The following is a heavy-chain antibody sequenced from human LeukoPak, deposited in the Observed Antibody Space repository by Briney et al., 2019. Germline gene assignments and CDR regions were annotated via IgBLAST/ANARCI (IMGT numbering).Heavy chain of an antibody. CDR2: ISSSGSTI. V-gene: IGHV3-48*01. D-gene: IGHD5-18*01. CDR3: ARLGYSYGYAY. Sequence: GGSLRLSYAASGFTFRSYSMNWVRQAPGKGLEWVSYISSSGSTIYYADSVKGRFTISRDNAKNSLYLQMNSLRAEDTAVYYCARLGYSYGYAYWGQGTLVTVSS. J-gene: IGHJ4*02. CDR1: GFTFRSYS.